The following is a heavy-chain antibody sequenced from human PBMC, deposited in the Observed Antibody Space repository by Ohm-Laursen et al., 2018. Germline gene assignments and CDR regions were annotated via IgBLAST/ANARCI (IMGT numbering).Heavy chain of an antibody. V-gene: IGHV3-48*01. D-gene: IGHD2-2*01. CDR3: ARGYWSTGFDY. J-gene: IGHJ4*02. CDR1: GFTFSSYS. CDR2: ISSSSYTI. Sequence: GSLRLSCSASGFTFSSYSMNWVRQAPGKGLEWVPYISSSSYTIYYADSVKGRFTISRDNSKNTLYLQMNSLRAEDTAVYYCARGYWSTGFDYWGQGTLVTVSS.